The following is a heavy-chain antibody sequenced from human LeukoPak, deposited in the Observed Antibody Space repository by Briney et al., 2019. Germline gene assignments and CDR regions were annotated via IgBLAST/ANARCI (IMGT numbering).Heavy chain of an antibody. CDR3: ATNIASAGTYYYYMDV. CDR2: ISYDGSNK. V-gene: IGHV3-30-3*01. D-gene: IGHD6-13*01. Sequence: GGSLRLSCAASGFTFSSYAMHWVRQAPGKGLEWVAVISYDGSNKYYADSVKGRFTISRDNSKNTLYLQMNSLRAEDTAVYYCATNIASAGTYYYYMDVWGKGTTVTVFS. J-gene: IGHJ6*03. CDR1: GFTFSSYA.